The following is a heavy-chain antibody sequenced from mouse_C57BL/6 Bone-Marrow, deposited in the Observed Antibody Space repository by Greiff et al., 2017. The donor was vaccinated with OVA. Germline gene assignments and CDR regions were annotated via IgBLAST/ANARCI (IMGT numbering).Heavy chain of an antibody. D-gene: IGHD2-5*01. J-gene: IGHJ3*01. CDR2: IYPRSGNT. V-gene: IGHV1-81*01. CDR3: ASTYYSNYVGAY. CDR1: GYTFTSYG. Sequence: QVQLQHSGAELARPGASVKLSCKASGYTFTSYGISWVKQRTGQGLEWIGEIYPRSGNTYYNEKFKGKATLTADKASSTAYMELRSLTSEDSAVYFCASTYYSNYVGAYWGQGTLVTVSA.